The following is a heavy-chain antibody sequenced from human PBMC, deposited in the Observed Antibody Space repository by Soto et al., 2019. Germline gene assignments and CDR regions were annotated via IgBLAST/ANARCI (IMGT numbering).Heavy chain of an antibody. J-gene: IGHJ4*02. D-gene: IGHD2-8*01. V-gene: IGHV3-33*01. CDR3: ARTNGAYSNYFDY. CDR2: IWYDGNNK. CDR1: GFTFSNYV. Sequence: PGGSLRLYCAASGFTFSNYVIHWVRQAPGKGLKREEDIWYDGNNKNYANSLKGRFTISRDNAKTSLYLQMNSLRVDDTAVYYCARTNGAYSNYFDYWGQGTLVTVSS.